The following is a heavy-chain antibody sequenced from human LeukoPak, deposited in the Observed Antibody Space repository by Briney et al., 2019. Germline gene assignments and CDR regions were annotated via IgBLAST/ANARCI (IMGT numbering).Heavy chain of an antibody. D-gene: IGHD3-22*01. CDR2: ISSSSSTI. CDR1: GFTFSSYG. J-gene: IGHJ5*01. Sequence: PGGSLRLSCAASGFTFSSYGMTWVRQAPGKGLEWVSYISSSSSTIYYADSVKGRFTISRDNAKNTVYLQMSTLRAEDTAIYYCAKVRRAFSNNYDSLDTWGHGTLVTVSS. CDR3: AKVRRAFSNNYDSLDT. V-gene: IGHV3-48*01.